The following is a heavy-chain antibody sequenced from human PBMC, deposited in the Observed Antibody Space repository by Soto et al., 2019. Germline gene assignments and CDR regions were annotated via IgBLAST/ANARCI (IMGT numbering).Heavy chain of an antibody. CDR3: ARGTILLWFGELSGRGWFDP. Sequence: PSETLSLTCAVYGGSFSGYYWSWIRQPPGKGLEWIGEINHSGSTNYNPSLKSRVTISVDTSKNQFSLKLSSVTAADTAVYYCARGTILLWFGELSGRGWFDPWGQGTLVTVSS. J-gene: IGHJ5*02. D-gene: IGHD3-10*01. V-gene: IGHV4-34*01. CDR1: GGSFSGYY. CDR2: INHSGST.